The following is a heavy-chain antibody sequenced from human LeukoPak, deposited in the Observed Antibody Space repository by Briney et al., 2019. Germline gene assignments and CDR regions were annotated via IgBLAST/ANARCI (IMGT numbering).Heavy chain of an antibody. Sequence: GASLKISWEGAGSIFTSYWIGWGRQLRGKGLGWRGIIYPGDSDTRYSPSVQGQVTISADKSISTAYLQWSTLKASDTAMYYCARHHRYTVAGTYYFDYWGQGTLVTVSS. CDR2: IYPGDSDT. J-gene: IGHJ4*02. CDR1: GSIFTSYW. V-gene: IGHV5-51*01. D-gene: IGHD6-19*01. CDR3: ARHHRYTVAGTYYFDY.